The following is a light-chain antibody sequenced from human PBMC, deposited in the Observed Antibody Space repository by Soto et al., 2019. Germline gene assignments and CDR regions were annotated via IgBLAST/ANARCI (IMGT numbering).Light chain of an antibody. J-gene: IGKJ4*01. Sequence: DIKLTQSPSSLSASVGDRVTITCRASLRISKYLNWYQQKPGKAPKLLIYGVSTLQSGVPSRFSGSGSGTDFTLTITNLQPEDSATYFCQQSHSTPLTFGGGTKLEI. CDR2: GVS. V-gene: IGKV1-39*01. CDR3: QQSHSTPLT. CDR1: LRISKY.